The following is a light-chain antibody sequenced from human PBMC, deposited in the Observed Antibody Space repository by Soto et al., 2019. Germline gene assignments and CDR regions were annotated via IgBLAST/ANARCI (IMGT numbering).Light chain of an antibody. V-gene: IGKV1-39*01. Sequence: IQMTQSPSSLSASVGDRVTITCPASRSIYNYLHWYQQKPGKAPKLLVFGASAFYNGDPSRFRGSTSGSGFNDYSLTIASLPPEDFAAYYCQHSYDPPAFGGGTMVQVK. CDR3: QHSYDPPA. CDR2: GAS. CDR1: RSIYNY. J-gene: IGKJ4*01.